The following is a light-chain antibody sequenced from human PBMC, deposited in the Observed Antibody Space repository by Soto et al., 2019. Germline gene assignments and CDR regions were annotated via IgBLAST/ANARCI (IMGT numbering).Light chain of an antibody. J-gene: IGKJ5*01. CDR1: QSVSSSY. V-gene: IGKV3-20*01. Sequence: EIVLTQSPGTLSLSPGERATLSCRASQSVSSSYLAWYQQRPGQAPRLLIYGASSRATGIPDRFSGSGSGTDFTLTISILEPEDFAVYYCQHSGSSPIPVGQ. CDR3: QHSGSSPIP. CDR2: GAS.